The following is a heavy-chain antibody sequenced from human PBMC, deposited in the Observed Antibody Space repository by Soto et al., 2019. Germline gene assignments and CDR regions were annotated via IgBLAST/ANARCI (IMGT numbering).Heavy chain of an antibody. J-gene: IGHJ4*02. CDR2: IGTAGDT. CDR3: ARAPPVDSSSWYENYFDY. D-gene: IGHD6-13*01. V-gene: IGHV3-13*01. CDR1: GFTFSSYD. Sequence: PGGSLRLSCAASGFTFSSYDMHWVRQATGKGLEWVSAIGTAGDTYYPGSVKGRFTISRENAKNSLYLQMNSLRAGDTAVYYCARAPPVDSSSWYENYFDYWGQGTLVTVSS.